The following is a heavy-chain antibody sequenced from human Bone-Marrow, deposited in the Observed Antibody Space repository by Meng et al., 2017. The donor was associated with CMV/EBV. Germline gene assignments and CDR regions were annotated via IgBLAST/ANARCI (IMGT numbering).Heavy chain of an antibody. D-gene: IGHD2-15*01. CDR1: GYTFTAHY. CDR3: ARDLTNNCSGGSCYRWFDP. V-gene: IGHV1-8*03. J-gene: IGHJ5*02. CDR2: MNPNSGNT. Sequence: ASVKVSCKASGYTFTAHYFHWVRQATGQGLEWMGWMNPNSGNTGYAQKFQGRVTITRNTSISTAYMELSSLRSEDTAVYYCARDLTNNCSGGSCYRWFDPWGQGTLVTVSS.